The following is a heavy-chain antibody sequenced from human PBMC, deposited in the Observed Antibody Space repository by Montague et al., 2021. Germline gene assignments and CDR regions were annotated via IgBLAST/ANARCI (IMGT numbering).Heavy chain of an antibody. D-gene: IGHD2-15*01. Sequence: TLSLTCSVSGGSISSGGFYWSWIRQPPGKSLEWIGFIYDSGSTNYNPSLKSRLTLSRDTSKNQVSLRLTSVTAAETAVYYCARSGGYCSGGRCDTFDYWGQGTLVTVSS. CDR3: ARSGGYCSGGRCDTFDY. V-gene: IGHV4-31*03. CDR2: IYDSGST. J-gene: IGHJ4*02. CDR1: GGSISSGGFY.